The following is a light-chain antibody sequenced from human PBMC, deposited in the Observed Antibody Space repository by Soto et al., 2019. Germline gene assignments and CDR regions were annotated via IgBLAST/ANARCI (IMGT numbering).Light chain of an antibody. J-gene: IGLJ1*01. V-gene: IGLV2-14*01. CDR1: SSDVGGYNY. CDR2: EVS. CDR3: SSYTSTSTRV. Sequence: QSALTQPAFVSGSPGQSITISCTGTSSDVGGYNYVSWYQHPPGKAPKLMISEVSNRPSGVSNRFSGSESGNTASLTISGLQAEDEADYYCSSYTSTSTRVFGTGTKVTVL.